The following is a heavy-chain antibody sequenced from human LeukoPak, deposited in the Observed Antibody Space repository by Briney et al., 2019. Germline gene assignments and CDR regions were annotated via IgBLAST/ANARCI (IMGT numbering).Heavy chain of an antibody. J-gene: IGHJ2*01. Sequence: GGSLRLSCAASGFTFSSSAMSWVRQAPGKGLEWVSSISSSSSYIYYADSVKGRFTISRGNAKNSLYLQMNSLRAEDTAVYYCARDQFEYSSGWDFGYFDLWGRGTLVTVSS. D-gene: IGHD6-19*01. CDR3: ARDQFEYSSGWDFGYFDL. V-gene: IGHV3-21*01. CDR1: GFTFSSSA. CDR2: ISSSSSYI.